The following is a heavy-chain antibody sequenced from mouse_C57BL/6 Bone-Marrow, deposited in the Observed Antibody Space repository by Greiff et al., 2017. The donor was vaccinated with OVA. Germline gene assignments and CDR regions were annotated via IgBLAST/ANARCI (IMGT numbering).Heavy chain of an antibody. D-gene: IGHD2-5*01. J-gene: IGHJ4*01. CDR1: GFTFSDAW. Sequence: EVKLMESGGGLVQPGGSMKLSCAASGFTFSDAWMDWVRQSPEKGLEWVAEIRNKANNHATYYAESVKGRFTISRDDSKSSVYLQMNSLRAEDTGIYYCTRIVTSGYYAMDYWGQGTSVTVSS. V-gene: IGHV6-6*01. CDR2: IRNKANNHAT. CDR3: TRIVTSGYYAMDY.